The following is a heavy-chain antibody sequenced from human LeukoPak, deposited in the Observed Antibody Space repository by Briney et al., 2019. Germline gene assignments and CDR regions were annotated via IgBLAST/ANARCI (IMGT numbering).Heavy chain of an antibody. J-gene: IGHJ1*01. D-gene: IGHD3-22*01. CDR1: GGSISSYY. CDR3: AGNYYDSSGYEYFQH. V-gene: IGHV4-4*07. CDR2: IYTSGST. Sequence: SETLSLTCTVSGGSISSYYWSWIRQPAGKGLEWIGRIYTSGSTNYNPSLKSRVTMSVDTSKNQFSPKLSCVTAADTAVYYCAGNYYDSSGYEYFQHWGQGTLVTVSS.